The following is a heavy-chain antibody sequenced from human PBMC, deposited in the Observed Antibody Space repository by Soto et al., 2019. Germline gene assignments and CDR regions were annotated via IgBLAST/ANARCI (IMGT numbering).Heavy chain of an antibody. D-gene: IGHD3-3*01. CDR2: IKSKTDGGTI. CDR3: TRAINNEVTIFGVVKSRPYYFDY. CDR1: DLSFSNAY. J-gene: IGHJ4*02. V-gene: IGHV3-15*07. Sequence: GGSLRLSCAASDLSFSNAYINWVRQAPGKGLEWVGRIKSKTDGGTIDYAAPVKGRFIISRDDSKSIAYLQMNSLKTEDTAVYYCTRAINNEVTIFGVVKSRPYYFDYWGQGTLVTVS.